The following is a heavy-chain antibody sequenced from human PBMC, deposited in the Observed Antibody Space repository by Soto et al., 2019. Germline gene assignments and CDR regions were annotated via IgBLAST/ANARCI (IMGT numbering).Heavy chain of an antibody. J-gene: IGHJ3*02. CDR1: GGSISGYH. V-gene: IGHV4-4*07. CDR2: IHTGGTT. CDR3: ARDDGYYYDCLDI. Sequence: QLQLQGSGPGLVKPSETLSLTCTVSGGSISGYHWSWIRQPAGKGLAWIGRIHTGGTTDYNPSLKGRVTVSVDTSKKQFFLKLSSVTAADTAVYYCARDDGYYYDCLDIWGQGTKFTV. D-gene: IGHD3-22*01.